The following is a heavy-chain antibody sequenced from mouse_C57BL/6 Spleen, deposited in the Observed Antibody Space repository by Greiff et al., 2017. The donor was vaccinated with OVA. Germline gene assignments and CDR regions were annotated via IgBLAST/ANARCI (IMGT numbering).Heavy chain of an antibody. D-gene: IGHD2-3*01. Sequence: QVHVKQSGAELARPGASVKMSCKASGYTFTSYTMHWVKQRLGQGLEWIGYINPSSGYTKYNQKFKDKATLTADKSSSTAYMQLSSLTSEDSAVYYCARGGIYDGYCDYWGQGTTLTVSS. CDR1: GYTFTSYT. J-gene: IGHJ2*01. CDR3: ARGGIYDGYCDY. CDR2: INPSSGYT. V-gene: IGHV1-4*01.